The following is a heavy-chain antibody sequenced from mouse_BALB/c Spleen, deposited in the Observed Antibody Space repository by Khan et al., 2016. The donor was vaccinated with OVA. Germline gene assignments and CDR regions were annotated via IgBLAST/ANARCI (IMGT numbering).Heavy chain of an antibody. D-gene: IGHD2-1*01. CDR3: ARFGNHWYFDV. J-gene: IGHJ1*01. V-gene: IGHV1-9*01. CDR1: GYTFSTYW. CDR2: ILPGRGST. Sequence: VQLQESGAELMKPGASMKISCKATGYTFSTYWTEWVKQRPGHGLEWIGEILPGRGSTNYNEKFKGKATFTADTSSNTAHMHLSSLTSEDSAVNYCARFGNHWYFDVWGAGTTVTVSS.